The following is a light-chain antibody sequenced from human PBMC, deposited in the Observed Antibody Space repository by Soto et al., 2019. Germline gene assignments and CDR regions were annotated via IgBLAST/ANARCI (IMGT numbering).Light chain of an antibody. V-gene: IGLV2-8*01. CDR1: SSDVGGYNY. CDR2: EVS. Sequence: QSALTQPPSASGSPGQSVTISCTGTSSDVGGYNYVSWYQQHPGKAPKHMIYEVSNRPSGVPDRFSGSKSGNTASLTVSGLQAEDEADYYCSSYAGSNKVFGGGTKLTVL. J-gene: IGLJ2*01. CDR3: SSYAGSNKV.